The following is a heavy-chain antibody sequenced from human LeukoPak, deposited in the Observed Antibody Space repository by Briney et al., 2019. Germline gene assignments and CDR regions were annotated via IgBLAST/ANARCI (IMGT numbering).Heavy chain of an antibody. CDR1: GFTVSSNY. CDR3: ARCGLHENYGLFDY. Sequence: PGGSLRLSCAASGFTVSSNYMNWVRQAPGKGLEWVSVLYSDDTTYYAESAKGRFTISRDNAKNTLYLQMNNLRAEDTAVYYCARCGLHENYGLFDYWGQGTLVTVSS. CDR2: LYSDDTT. D-gene: IGHD3-16*01. V-gene: IGHV3-66*01. J-gene: IGHJ4*02.